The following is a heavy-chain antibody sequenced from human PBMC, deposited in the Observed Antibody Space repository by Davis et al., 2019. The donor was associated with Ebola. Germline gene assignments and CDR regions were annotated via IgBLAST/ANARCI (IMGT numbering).Heavy chain of an antibody. Sequence: GESLKISCAASGFTFSSYSMNWVRQAPGKGLEWVSSISSSSSYIYYADSVKGRFTISRDNAKNSLYLQMNSLRAEDTAVYYCARHGRHYYDSSGYPAAGAWYFDLWGRGTLVTVSS. V-gene: IGHV3-21*01. CDR1: GFTFSSYS. CDR3: ARHGRHYYDSSGYPAAGAWYFDL. CDR2: ISSSSSYI. J-gene: IGHJ2*01. D-gene: IGHD3-22*01.